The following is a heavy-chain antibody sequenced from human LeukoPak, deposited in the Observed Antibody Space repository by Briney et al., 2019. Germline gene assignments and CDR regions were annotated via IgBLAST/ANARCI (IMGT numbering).Heavy chain of an antibody. CDR1: GFTFSSYS. V-gene: IGHV3-48*01. CDR3: AREGAPLLWFGEFQYRNWFDP. Sequence: PGGSLRLSCAASGFTFSSYSMNWVRQAPGKGLEWVSYISSSSSTIYYADSVKGRFTISRDNAKNSLYLQMNSLRAEDTAVYYCAREGAPLLWFGEFQYRNWFDPWGQGTLVTVSS. CDR2: ISSSSSTI. J-gene: IGHJ5*02. D-gene: IGHD3-10*01.